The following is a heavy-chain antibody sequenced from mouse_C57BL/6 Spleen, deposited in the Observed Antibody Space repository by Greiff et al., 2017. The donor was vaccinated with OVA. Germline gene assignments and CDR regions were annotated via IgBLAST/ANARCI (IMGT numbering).Heavy chain of an antibody. J-gene: IGHJ2*01. V-gene: IGHV1-50*01. CDR2: IDPSDSYT. CDR1: GYTFTSYW. Sequence: QVQLQQPGAELVKPGASVKLSCKASGYTFTSYWMQWVKQRPGQGLEWIGEIDPSDSYTNYNQKFKGKATLTVDTSSSTAYMQLSSLTSEDSAVYYCARRIYDGYLGYWGQGTTLTVSS. D-gene: IGHD2-3*01. CDR3: ARRIYDGYLGY.